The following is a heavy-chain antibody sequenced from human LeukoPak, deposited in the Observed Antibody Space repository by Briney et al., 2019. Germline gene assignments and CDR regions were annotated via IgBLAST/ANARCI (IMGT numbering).Heavy chain of an antibody. CDR2: IYTSGST. J-gene: IGHJ5*02. D-gene: IGHD6-13*01. CDR3: ARDGSSSSWYWFDP. Sequence: SETLSLTCTVSGGSISSYYWSWIRQPAGKGLEWIGRIYTSGSTNYNPSLKSRVSMSVDTSKSQFSLKLSSVTAADTAVYYCARDGSSSSWYWFDPWGQGTLVTVSS. CDR1: GGSISSYY. V-gene: IGHV4-4*07.